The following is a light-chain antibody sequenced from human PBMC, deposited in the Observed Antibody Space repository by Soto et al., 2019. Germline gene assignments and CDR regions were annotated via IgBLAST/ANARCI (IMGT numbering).Light chain of an antibody. CDR1: QSVSSSY. CDR2: GAS. Sequence: EIVMTQSPATLSVSPGEIATLSCRASQSVSSSYLAWYQQKPGQAPRLLIYGASTRATGIPARFSGSGSGTEFTLTISNLQSEDFAVYYCQQYNNWPQTFGQGTKLESK. CDR3: QQYNNWPQT. V-gene: IGKV3-15*01. J-gene: IGKJ2*01.